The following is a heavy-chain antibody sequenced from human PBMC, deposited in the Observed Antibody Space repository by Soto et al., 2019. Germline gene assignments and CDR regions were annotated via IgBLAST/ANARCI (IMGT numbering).Heavy chain of an antibody. Sequence: PSETLSLTCSVSGGSISSSTYYWAWIRQPPGKGLEWIGSVYYTGSTYYNPSLKSRVTISVDTSKKKFSLKLNSVTAADTAVYYCARPRGRGSPDYWGQGMLVTVSS. CDR3: ARPRGRGSPDY. J-gene: IGHJ4*02. CDR1: GGSISSSTYY. D-gene: IGHD3-10*01. CDR2: VYYTGST. V-gene: IGHV4-39*01.